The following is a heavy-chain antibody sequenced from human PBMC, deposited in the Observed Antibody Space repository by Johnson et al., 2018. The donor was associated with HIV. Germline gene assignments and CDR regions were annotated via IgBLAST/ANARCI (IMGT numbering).Heavy chain of an antibody. CDR1: GFTFSSYA. V-gene: IGHV3-23*04. D-gene: IGHD6-19*01. CDR2: ISGSGGRT. J-gene: IGHJ3*02. CDR3: ARPMSVADLFDPFDI. Sequence: EVQLVESGGGVVWPGGSLRLSCAASGFTFSSYAMSWVRQAPGKGLEWVSAISGSGGRTYYADSVKGRLTISRDNSRNTLYLQINSLRAEDTAIYYCARPMSVADLFDPFDIWGQGTMVTVSS.